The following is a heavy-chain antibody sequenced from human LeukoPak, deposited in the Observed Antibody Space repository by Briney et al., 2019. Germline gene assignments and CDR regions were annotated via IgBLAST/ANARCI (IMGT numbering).Heavy chain of an antibody. CDR3: ARTYYYGSGRYFDY. D-gene: IGHD3-10*01. J-gene: IGHJ4*02. CDR2: IYHSGST. CDR1: GGSINNYY. Sequence: PSETLSVTCTVSGGSINNYYWSWIRQPPGKGLEWIGYIYHSGSTTYNPSLKSRVTISVDTSKNQFSLKLSSVTAADTAIYYCARTYYYGSGRYFDYWGQGTLVTVSS. V-gene: IGHV4-59*01.